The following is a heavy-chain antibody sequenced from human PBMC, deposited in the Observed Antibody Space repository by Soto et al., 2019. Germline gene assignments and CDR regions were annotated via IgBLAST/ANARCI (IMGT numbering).Heavy chain of an antibody. CDR1: GFTFMSYA. CDR3: ARDPGRPSFDY. J-gene: IGHJ4*02. Sequence: QVQLVESGGGVVQPGRSLRLSGAASGFTFMSYAMHWVRQAPGKGLEWVAVISYDGSNKYYADSVQGRFTISRDNSKNALYLQMNSLRAEDTAVYYCARDPGRPSFDYWGQGTLVTVSS. V-gene: IGHV3-30-3*01. D-gene: IGHD3-10*01. CDR2: ISYDGSNK.